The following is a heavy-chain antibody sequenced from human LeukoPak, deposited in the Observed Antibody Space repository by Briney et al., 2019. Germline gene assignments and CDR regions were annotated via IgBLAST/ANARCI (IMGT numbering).Heavy chain of an antibody. CDR2: IYYSGST. CDR3: ARVFYYGSGTFDL. J-gene: IGHJ2*01. D-gene: IGHD3-10*01. V-gene: IGHV4-59*01. Sequence: SETLSLTCTVAGGSLSSYYWSWIRQPPGEGLEWIGYIYYSGSTTYNPSLTSRVTISVDTSKNQCSLRLSSVTAADTAVYYCARVFYYGSGTFDLWGRGTLVTVSS. CDR1: GGSLSSYY.